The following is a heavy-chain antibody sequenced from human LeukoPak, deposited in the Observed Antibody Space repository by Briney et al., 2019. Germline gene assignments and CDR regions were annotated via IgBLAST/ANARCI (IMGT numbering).Heavy chain of an antibody. CDR2: ISGSGGST. D-gene: IGHD3-9*01. J-gene: IGHJ4*02. CDR3: AKVDDYDILTGSGLPV. V-gene: IGHV3-23*01. Sequence: PGGSLRLSCAASGFTFSSYAMSWVRQAPGKGLEWVSAISGSGGSTYYADSVKGRFTISRDNSKNTLYLQMNSLRAEDTAVYYCAKVDDYDILTGSGLPVWGQGTLVTVSS. CDR1: GFTFSSYA.